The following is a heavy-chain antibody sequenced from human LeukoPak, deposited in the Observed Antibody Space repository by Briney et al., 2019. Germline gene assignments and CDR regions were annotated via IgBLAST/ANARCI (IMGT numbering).Heavy chain of an antibody. CDR2: ISGSGSGT. D-gene: IGHD5-24*01. J-gene: IGHJ4*02. CDR3: AKRTMSAFDS. Sequence: PGGSLRLSCAASGFTFRTSAMNWVRQAPGKGLEWLCGISGSGSGTYYVDSVKGRFTISRDNSQNMVYLLMNSLTVEDAATYYCAKRTMSAFDSWGQGTLLIVSS. CDR1: GFTFRTSA. V-gene: IGHV3-23*01.